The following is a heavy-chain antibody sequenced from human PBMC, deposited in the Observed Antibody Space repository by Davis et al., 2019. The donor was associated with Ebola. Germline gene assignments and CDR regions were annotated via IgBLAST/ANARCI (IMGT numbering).Heavy chain of an antibody. Sequence: ASVKVSCKASGYTFTSYGISWVRQAPGQGLEWMGRIIPILGIANYAQKFQGWVTMTRDTSISTAYMELSRLRSDDTAVYYCASDLLEWGLHNWGQGTLVTVSS. CDR3: ASDLLEWGLHN. D-gene: IGHD1-26*01. CDR2: IIPILGIA. V-gene: IGHV1-2*04. J-gene: IGHJ4*02. CDR1: GYTFTSYG.